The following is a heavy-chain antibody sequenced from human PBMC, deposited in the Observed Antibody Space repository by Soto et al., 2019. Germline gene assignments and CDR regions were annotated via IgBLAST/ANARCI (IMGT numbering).Heavy chain of an antibody. V-gene: IGHV4-39*07. CDR2: IYYGGST. CDR1: GVSIGSSGDY. CDR3: ARDLYSGYDSAYYGMDV. Sequence: PSETLSLTCTVSGVSIGSSGDYWGWIRQAPGQGLEWIGAIYYGGSTYYNPSLKSRVTISVDKSKNQFSLKLSSVTAADTAVYYCARDLYSGYDSAYYGMDVWGQGTTVTVSS. J-gene: IGHJ6*02. D-gene: IGHD5-12*01.